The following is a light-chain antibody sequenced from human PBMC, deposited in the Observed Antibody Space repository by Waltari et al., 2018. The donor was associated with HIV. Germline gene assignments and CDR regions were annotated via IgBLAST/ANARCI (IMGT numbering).Light chain of an antibody. CDR1: SGDFGVYHD. V-gene: IGLV2-14*03. Sequence: QSALTQPASVSGSPGQTITISSPQTSGDFGVYHDGPWCQQYPGKAPKLLILDVTRRSPGTPSRFSGTKSGDTASLSISGLQSDDEADYYCAFYGRTVIFGGGT. CDR2: DVT. J-gene: IGLJ2*01. CDR3: AFYGRTVI.